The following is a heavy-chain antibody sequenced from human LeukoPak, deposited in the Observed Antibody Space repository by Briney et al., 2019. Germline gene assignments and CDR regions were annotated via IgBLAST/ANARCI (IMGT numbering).Heavy chain of an antibody. J-gene: IGHJ6*03. Sequence: GGSLRLSCAASGFTFSSYWMHWVRQAPGKGLVWVSRINSDGSSTSYADSVKGRFTISRDNAKNTLYLQMNSLRAEDTAVYCCARVASLSSSWYYYYYYMDVWGKGTTVTVSS. CDR2: INSDGSST. CDR1: GFTFSSYW. D-gene: IGHD6-13*01. CDR3: ARVASLSSSWYYYYYYMDV. V-gene: IGHV3-74*01.